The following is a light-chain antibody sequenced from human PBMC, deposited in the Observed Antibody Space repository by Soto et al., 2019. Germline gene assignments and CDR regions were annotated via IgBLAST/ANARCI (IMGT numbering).Light chain of an antibody. Sequence: QPVLTQSSSASASLGSSVKLTCTLSSGHSSYIIAWHQQQPGKAPGYLMKLEGSGSYHKGSAVPDRFSGSSTGADRYLTISNLEFEDEADYYCETWDFNTRVFGGGTKVTVL. CDR2: LEGSGSY. CDR3: ETWDFNTRV. J-gene: IGLJ2*01. CDR1: SGHSSYI. V-gene: IGLV4-60*02.